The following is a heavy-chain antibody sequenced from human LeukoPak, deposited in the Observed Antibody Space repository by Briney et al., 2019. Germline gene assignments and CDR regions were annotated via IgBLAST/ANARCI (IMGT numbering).Heavy chain of an antibody. D-gene: IGHD6-19*01. CDR3: ARSSRGAVAGTVDY. J-gene: IGHJ4*02. CDR1: GGSFSGYY. Sequence: SETLSLTCAVYGGSFSGYYWSWIRQPPGKGLEWIGEINHSGSTNYNPSLKSRVTISVDTSKNQFSLKLSSVTAADTAVYYCARSSRGAVAGTVDYWGQGTLVTVSS. V-gene: IGHV4-34*01. CDR2: INHSGST.